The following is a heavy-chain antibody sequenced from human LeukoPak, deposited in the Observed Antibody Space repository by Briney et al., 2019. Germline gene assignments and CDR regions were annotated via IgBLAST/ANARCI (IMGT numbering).Heavy chain of an antibody. V-gene: IGHV3-23*01. CDR1: GFTFGTYL. CDR2: ISRASENT. CDR3: AKISGGSGWYFDL. J-gene: IGHJ2*01. D-gene: IGHD4-23*01. Sequence: GGSLRLSCVASGFTFGTYLMIWVRQGPGKRLEWVAAISRASENTYYADSVKGRCTISRDDPQNTVSLQMNSLRAEDTAVYYCAKISGGSGWYFDLWGLGTLVTVSS.